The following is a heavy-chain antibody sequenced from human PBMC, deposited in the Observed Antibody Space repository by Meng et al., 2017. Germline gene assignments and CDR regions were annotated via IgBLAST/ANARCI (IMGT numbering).Heavy chain of an antibody. CDR1: CGTFSSYA. Sequence: SVKVSCKASCGTFSSYAIIWVRQAPGQGLEWMGGIIPIFGTANYSQKFQGRVTITADESTSTAYMELSSLRSEDTAVYYCARDGFVVVPAAAHYYYYGMDVWGQGTTVTVSS. D-gene: IGHD2-2*01. V-gene: IGHV1-69*13. CDR3: ARDGFVVVPAAAHYYYYGMDV. CDR2: IIPIFGTA. J-gene: IGHJ6*02.